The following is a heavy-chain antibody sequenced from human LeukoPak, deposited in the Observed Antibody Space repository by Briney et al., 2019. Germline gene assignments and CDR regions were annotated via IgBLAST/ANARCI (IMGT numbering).Heavy chain of an antibody. Sequence: GGSLRLSCAASGFTFSTYSMNWVRQAPEKGLGWVSYINSRSSTIYYADSVKGRFTISRDNAKNTLYLQVNILRAEDSAVYYCARGNSHAFDIWGQGTMVTVSS. CDR3: ARGNSHAFDI. D-gene: IGHD3-10*01. CDR1: GFTFSTYS. V-gene: IGHV3-48*04. CDR2: INSRSSTI. J-gene: IGHJ3*02.